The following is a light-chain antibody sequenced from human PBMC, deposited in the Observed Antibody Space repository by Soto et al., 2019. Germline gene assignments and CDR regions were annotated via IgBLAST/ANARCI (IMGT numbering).Light chain of an antibody. CDR2: RAS. Sequence: DIQMTQSPSTLSASVGDRVTITCRASQRISNWLAWYQQKPGKAPKLVIYRASTLESGVPSRFSGSGSGTEFTLTISSQQPDDFATYFCQQYNSYSGTFGPGTKVDIK. J-gene: IGKJ3*01. CDR1: QRISNW. V-gene: IGKV1-5*03. CDR3: QQYNSYSGT.